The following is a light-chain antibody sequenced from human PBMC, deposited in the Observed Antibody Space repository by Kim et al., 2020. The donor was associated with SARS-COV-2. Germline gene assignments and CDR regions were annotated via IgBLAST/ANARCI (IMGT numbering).Light chain of an antibody. J-gene: IGLJ2*01. CDR1: SSDVRSYNL. CDR2: EVS. Sequence: SLTISLTGTSSDVRSYNLVSWYQQHTIKATKLRNYEVSKRPSGVSSRFSGSKSGNTASLTISGLQAEDEADYYCCSYAGSSTLVFGGGTQLTVL. V-gene: IGLV2-23*02. CDR3: CSYAGSSTLV.